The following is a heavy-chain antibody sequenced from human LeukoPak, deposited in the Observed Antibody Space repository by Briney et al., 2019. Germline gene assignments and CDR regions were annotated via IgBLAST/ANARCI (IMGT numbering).Heavy chain of an antibody. Sequence: GGSLRLSCAASGFTVSSNYMSWVRQAPGKGLEWVSVIYSGGSTYYADSVKGRFTISRDNSKNTLYLQMNSLRAEDTAVYYCARHSSSWPDAFDIWGQGTMVTVSS. CDR3: ARHSSSWPDAFDI. CDR1: GFTVSSNY. D-gene: IGHD6-13*01. J-gene: IGHJ3*02. V-gene: IGHV3-66*04. CDR2: IYSGGST.